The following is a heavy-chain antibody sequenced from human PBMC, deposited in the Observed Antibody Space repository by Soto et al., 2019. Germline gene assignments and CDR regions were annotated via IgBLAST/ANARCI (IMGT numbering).Heavy chain of an antibody. Sequence: QVQLVQSGAEVKKPGSSVKVSCKASGGNFRRYAISWVRQAPGQGLEWMGGILPIFGSPSHAQKFQGRVTVTADESTSTAYLELTSLTSEDTAMYYCVFGDCTTTSCSYYFYGLDVWGQGSPVTGSS. J-gene: IGHJ6*02. V-gene: IGHV1-69*01. CDR2: ILPIFGSP. CDR1: GGNFRRYA. CDR3: VFGDCTTTSCSYYFYGLDV. D-gene: IGHD3-10*01.